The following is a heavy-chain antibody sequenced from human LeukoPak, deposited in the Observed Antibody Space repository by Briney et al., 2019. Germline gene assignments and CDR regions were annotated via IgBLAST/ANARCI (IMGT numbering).Heavy chain of an antibody. CDR3: ARDHFGSLDS. J-gene: IGHJ4*02. CDR2: DYCGGNT. D-gene: IGHD3-10*01. Sequence: SETLSLTCTVSGFSVTTDSYCWGWIRQPPGKGLEWIGYDYCGGNTNYDPSLKRRVTISVDTSENQFSLTLTSVTAADTAVYFCARDHFGSLDSWGQGILVTVSS. CDR1: GFSVTTDSYC. V-gene: IGHV4-61*01.